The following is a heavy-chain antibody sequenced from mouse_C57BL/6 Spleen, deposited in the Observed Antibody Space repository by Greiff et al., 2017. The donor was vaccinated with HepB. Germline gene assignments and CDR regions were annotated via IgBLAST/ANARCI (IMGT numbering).Heavy chain of an antibody. Sequence: EVKLVESGGDLVKPGGSLKLSCAASGFTFSSYGMSWVRQTPDKRLEWVATISSGGSYTYYPDSVKGRFTISRDNAKNTLYLQMSSLKSEDTAMYYCARGDYDGGWGQGTTLTVSS. CDR1: GFTFSSYG. V-gene: IGHV5-6*01. CDR2: ISSGGSYT. CDR3: ARGDYDGG. J-gene: IGHJ2*01. D-gene: IGHD2-4*01.